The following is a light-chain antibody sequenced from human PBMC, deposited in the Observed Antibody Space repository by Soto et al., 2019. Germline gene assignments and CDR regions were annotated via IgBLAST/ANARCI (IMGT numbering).Light chain of an antibody. CDR1: SSNVGGYNY. V-gene: IGLV2-14*03. Sequence: QSVLTQPASVSGSPGQSITISCAGTSSNVGGYNYVSWYQQHPGKVPRLIISDVNKRPSGVSDRFSGSKSGNTASLTISGLQAEDEAYYYCASFTRSVTVVFGGGTQLTVL. J-gene: IGLJ2*01. CDR3: ASFTRSVTVV. CDR2: DVN.